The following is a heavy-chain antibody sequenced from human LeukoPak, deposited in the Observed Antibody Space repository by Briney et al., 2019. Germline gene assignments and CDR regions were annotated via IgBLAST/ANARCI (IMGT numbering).Heavy chain of an antibody. CDR2: MNPNSGNT. J-gene: IGHJ4*02. Sequence: ASVKVSCKASGYTFTSYDINWARQATGQGLEWMGWMNPNSGNTGYAQKFQGRVTMTRNTSISTAYMELSSLRSEDTAVYYCARGLFGNWDFDYWGQGTLVTVSS. CDR3: ARGLFGNWDFDY. V-gene: IGHV1-8*01. D-gene: IGHD7-27*01. CDR1: GYTFTSYD.